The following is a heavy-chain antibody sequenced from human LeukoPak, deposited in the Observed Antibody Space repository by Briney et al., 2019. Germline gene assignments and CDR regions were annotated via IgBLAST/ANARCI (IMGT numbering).Heavy chain of an antibody. CDR3: ARGWASEAFDY. J-gene: IGHJ4*02. Sequence: RGSLRLSCAASGFTFSSYGMSWVRQAPGKGLEWVSAISGSGGSTYYADSVKGRFTISRGNAKNSLYLQMDSLRAEDTAVYYCARGWASEAFDYWGQGTLVTVSS. D-gene: IGHD3-16*01. CDR1: GFTFSSYG. CDR2: ISGSGGST. V-gene: IGHV3-23*01.